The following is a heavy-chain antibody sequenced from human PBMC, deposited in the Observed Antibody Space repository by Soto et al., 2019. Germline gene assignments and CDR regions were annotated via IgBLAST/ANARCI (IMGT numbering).Heavy chain of an antibody. D-gene: IGHD2-21*01. V-gene: IGHV3-30*18. CDR1: GFTFSSYG. Sequence: QSGGSLRLSCAASGFTFSSYGMHWVRQAPGKGLEWVAVISYDGSNKYYADSVKGRFTISRDNSKNTLYLQMNSLRAEDTAVYYCAKDYGLLFGYYGMDVWGQGTTVTVSS. CDR2: ISYDGSNK. J-gene: IGHJ6*02. CDR3: AKDYGLLFGYYGMDV.